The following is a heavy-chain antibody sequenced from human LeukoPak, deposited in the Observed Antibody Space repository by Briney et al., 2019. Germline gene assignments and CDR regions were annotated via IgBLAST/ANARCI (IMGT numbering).Heavy chain of an antibody. D-gene: IGHD1-26*01. CDR2: LYYSGST. Sequence: SETLSLTCTVSGDSISSTIYYWGWIRQPPGKGLEWIGSLYYSGSTNYNPSLKSRVTISVDKSKNQFSLKLSSVTAADTAVYYCARVSSGTLYYYYGMDVWGQGTTVTVSS. J-gene: IGHJ6*02. CDR1: GDSISSTIYY. CDR3: ARVSSGTLYYYYGMDV. V-gene: IGHV4-39*07.